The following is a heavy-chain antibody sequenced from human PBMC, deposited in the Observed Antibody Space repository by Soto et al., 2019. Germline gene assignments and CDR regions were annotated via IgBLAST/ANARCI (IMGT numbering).Heavy chain of an antibody. CDR2: INPNSGGT. CDR3: ARASVPAAPYYYYYYGMDV. Sequence: ASVKVSCKASGYTFTGYYMHWVRQAPGQGLEGMGWINPNSGGTNYAQKFQGWVTMTRDTSISTAYMELSRLRSDDTAVYYCARASVPAAPYYYYYYGMDVWGQGTTVTVSS. CDR1: GYTFTGYY. J-gene: IGHJ6*02. V-gene: IGHV1-2*04. D-gene: IGHD2-2*01.